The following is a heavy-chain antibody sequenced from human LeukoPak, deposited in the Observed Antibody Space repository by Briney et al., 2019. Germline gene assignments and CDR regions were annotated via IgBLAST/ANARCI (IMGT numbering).Heavy chain of an antibody. J-gene: IGHJ3*02. D-gene: IGHD3-10*01. CDR3: ARESHLGRGPGAFDI. V-gene: IGHV4-4*07. CDR2: ISTSGST. Sequence: PSETLSLTCTASRGPLTSHHWSCIPPPAATGPERPGRISTSGSTNYNPSLKSRVTMSVDPSKNQFSLKLSSVTAAHTAVYYCARESHLGRGPGAFDIWGQGTMVTVSS. CDR1: RGPLTSHH.